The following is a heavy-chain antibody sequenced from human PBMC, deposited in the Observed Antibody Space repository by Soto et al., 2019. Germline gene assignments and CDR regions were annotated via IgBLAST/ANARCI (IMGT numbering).Heavy chain of an antibody. CDR2: ICSDGTT. CDR3: ARGHYVDSGY. V-gene: IGHV3-53*02. D-gene: IGHD3-16*01. Sequence: EVQLVETGGGLIQPGGSLSLSCVPSGFSVSPTSLSWVRKAPGKGLEWVSVICSDGTTHYADSVKGRFTISRDNSQNTLFLQMNNLRDEDTAVYYCARGHYVDSGYWGQGALVTVSS. CDR1: GFSVSPTS. J-gene: IGHJ4*02.